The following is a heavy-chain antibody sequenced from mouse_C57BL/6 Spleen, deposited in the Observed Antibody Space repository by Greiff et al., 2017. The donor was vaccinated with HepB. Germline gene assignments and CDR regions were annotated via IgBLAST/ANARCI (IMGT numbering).Heavy chain of an antibody. CDR3: ARNWGDRLSAMDY. J-gene: IGHJ4*01. CDR2: IWSGGST. D-gene: IGHD1-1*02. Sequence: VKLMESGPGLVQPSQSLSITCTVSGFSLTSYGVHWVRQSPGKGLEWLGVIWSGGSTDYNAAFISRLSISKDNSKSQVFFKMNSLQADDTAIYYCARNWGDRLSAMDYGGQGTSVTVSS. V-gene: IGHV2-2*01. CDR1: GFSLTSYG.